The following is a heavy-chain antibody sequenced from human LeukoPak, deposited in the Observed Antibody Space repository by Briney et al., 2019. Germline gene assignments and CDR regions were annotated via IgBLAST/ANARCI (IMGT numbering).Heavy chain of an antibody. D-gene: IGHD2-2*01. V-gene: IGHV4-39*07. CDR3: ARDSCSSTSCRKKFDN. CDR2: IYFSGST. Sequence: KSSETLSLTCTVSGDSISSANYYWGWVRQPPGEGLEWIGSIYFSGSTYYNPSLKSRVTISVETSKVQFSLKLSSVTAADTAVYYCARDSCSSTSCRKKFDNWGQGTLVTVSS. J-gene: IGHJ4*02. CDR1: GDSISSANYY.